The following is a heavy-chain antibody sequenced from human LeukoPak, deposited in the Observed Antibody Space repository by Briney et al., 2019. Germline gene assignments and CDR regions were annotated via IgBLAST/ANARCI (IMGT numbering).Heavy chain of an antibody. CDR2: IYYSGST. V-gene: IGHV4-59*01. Sequence: SETLSLTCTVSGGSISSYYWSWIRQPPGKGLEWIGYIYYSGSTNYNPSLKSRVTISVDTSKNQFSLKLSSVTAADTAVYYCARAAADYDSSGYYAPNIDYWGQGTLVTVSS. CDR1: GGSISSYY. J-gene: IGHJ4*02. CDR3: ARAAADYDSSGYYAPNIDY. D-gene: IGHD3-22*01.